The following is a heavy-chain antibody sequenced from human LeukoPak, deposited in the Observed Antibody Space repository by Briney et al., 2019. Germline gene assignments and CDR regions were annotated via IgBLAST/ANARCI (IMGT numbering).Heavy chain of an antibody. V-gene: IGHV3-53*01. D-gene: IGHD3-22*01. J-gene: IGHJ6*02. CDR2: IYSGGST. CDR1: GFTVSSNY. CDR3: ARDRLTDYYDSSGTILHYYYGMDV. Sequence: QPGGSLRLTCAASGFTVSSNYMSWVRQAPGKGLEWVSVIYSGGSTYYADSVKGRFTISRDNSKNTPYLQMNSLRAEDTAVYYCARDRLTDYYDSSGTILHYYYGMDVWGQGTTVTVSS.